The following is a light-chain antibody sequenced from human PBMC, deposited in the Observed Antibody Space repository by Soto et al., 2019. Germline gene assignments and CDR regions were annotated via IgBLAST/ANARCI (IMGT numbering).Light chain of an antibody. J-gene: IGKJ1*01. CDR3: QQYGSSSWT. CDR1: QSVSSSY. V-gene: IGKV3-20*01. CDR2: GAS. Sequence: EIVLTQSPGTLSLSPGERATISCRASQSVSSSYLAWYQQKPGQAPRLLIYGASSRATGIPARFSGSGSETDFTLTISRLEPEDFAVYYCQQYGSSSWTFGQGTKVEIK.